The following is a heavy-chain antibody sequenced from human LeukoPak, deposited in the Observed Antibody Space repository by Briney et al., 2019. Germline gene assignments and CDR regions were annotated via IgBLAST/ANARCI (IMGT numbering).Heavy chain of an antibody. CDR1: GGSISSSSYY. CDR3: ARDRIHCSGGSCYDWFDP. V-gene: IGHV4-39*07. Sequence: SETLSLTCTVSGGSISSSSYYWGWIRQPPGKGLEWIGSTYYSGSTYYNPSLKSRVTISVDTSKNQFSLKLSSVTAADTAVYYCARDRIHCSGGSCYDWFDPWGQGTLVTVSS. J-gene: IGHJ5*02. CDR2: TYYSGST. D-gene: IGHD2-15*01.